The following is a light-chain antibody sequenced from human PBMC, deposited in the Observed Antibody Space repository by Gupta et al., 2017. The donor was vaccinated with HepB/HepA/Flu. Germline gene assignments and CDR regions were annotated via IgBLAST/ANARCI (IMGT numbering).Light chain of an antibody. J-gene: IGLJ2*01. CDR2: DDT. V-gene: IGLV2-14*03. CDR1: SSDVGAYNY. Sequence: SALTQPASASGSPGQSITISCTGTSSDVGAYNYVYWYQHHPDKAHRLIIYDDTKRPSGVANRFSGSKSGNTASLTISRRKEEDEADYCGSSQTTTYTVVFGGGTKLTVL. CDR3: SSQTTTYTVV.